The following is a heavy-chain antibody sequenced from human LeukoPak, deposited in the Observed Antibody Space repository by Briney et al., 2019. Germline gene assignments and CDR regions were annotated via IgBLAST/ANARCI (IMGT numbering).Heavy chain of an antibody. D-gene: IGHD4-17*01. CDR1: GATFSSNA. Sequence: SVKVSCKVSGATFSSNAISWVRQAPGHGLEWMGRIIPVFGVANYAEKFQGRVTITADKSTSTAYMELSSLRSEDTAMYYCTRDRFDYGEHTHSDYWGQGTLVTVSS. CDR3: TRDRFDYGEHTHSDY. CDR2: IIPVFGVA. J-gene: IGHJ4*02. V-gene: IGHV1-69*04.